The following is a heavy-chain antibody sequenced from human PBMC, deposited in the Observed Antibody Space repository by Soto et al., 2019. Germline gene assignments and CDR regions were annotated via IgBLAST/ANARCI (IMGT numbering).Heavy chain of an antibody. CDR1: GFSLTTRPVG. D-gene: IGHD1-1*01. J-gene: IGHJ4*02. V-gene: IGHV2-5*02. CDR2: AYWDDDN. Sequence: QITLKESGPTLVQPTQTLTLTCTFSGFSLTTRPVGVGWIRQPPGQALEWLGIAYWDDDNRYNPSLKSRLTLTKDTSKNQVVLTMTNMDPADTATYYCAHRQLYNGAWNEGTFDYWGKGTLVTVSS. CDR3: AHRQLYNGAWNEGTFDY.